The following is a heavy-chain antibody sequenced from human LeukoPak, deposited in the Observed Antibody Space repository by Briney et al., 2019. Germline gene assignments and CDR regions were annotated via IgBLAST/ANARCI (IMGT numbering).Heavy chain of an antibody. CDR3: AKDMRRYSSSSNAVAGADY. J-gene: IGHJ4*02. D-gene: IGHD6-6*01. Sequence: PGGSLRLSCAASGFTFSSYSMNWVRQAPGKGLEWVSSISSSSSYIYYADSVKGRFTISRDNSKNTLYLQMNSLRAEDTAVYYCAKDMRRYSSSSNAVAGADYWGQGTLVTVSS. CDR2: ISSSSSYI. CDR1: GFTFSSYS. V-gene: IGHV3-21*04.